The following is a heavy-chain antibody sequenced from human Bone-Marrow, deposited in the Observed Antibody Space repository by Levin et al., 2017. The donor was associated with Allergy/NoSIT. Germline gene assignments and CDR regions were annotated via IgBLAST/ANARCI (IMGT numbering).Heavy chain of an antibody. J-gene: IGHJ4*02. Sequence: AGGSLRLSCAASGFTFSSYAMHWVRQAPGKGLEWVAVISYDGSNKYYADSVKGRFTISRDNSKNTLYLQMNSLRAEDTAVYYCARVRGRSCSGGSCYVGGRVVAFDSWGQGTLVTVSS. CDR1: GFTFSSYA. CDR2: ISYDGSNK. V-gene: IGHV3-30-3*01. CDR3: ARVRGRSCSGGSCYVGGRVVAFDS. D-gene: IGHD2-15*01.